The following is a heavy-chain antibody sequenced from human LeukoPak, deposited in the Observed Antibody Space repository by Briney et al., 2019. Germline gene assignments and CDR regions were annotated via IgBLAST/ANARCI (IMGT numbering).Heavy chain of an antibody. D-gene: IGHD1-26*01. CDR1: GFTVSRNY. CDR3: ARDREILDGMDV. J-gene: IGHJ6*02. Sequence: PGGSLRLSCAASGFTVSRNYMSWVRQAPGKGLEWVALIYSGGYTDYAASVKGRFIISRDNSKNKLYLQMNGLRAEDTAVYYCARDREILDGMDVWGQGTTVTVSS. CDR2: IYSGGYT. V-gene: IGHV3-66*01.